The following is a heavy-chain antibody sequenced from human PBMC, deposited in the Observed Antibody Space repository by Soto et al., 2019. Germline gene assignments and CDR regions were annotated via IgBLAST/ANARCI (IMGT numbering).Heavy chain of an antibody. CDR2: INPHGGST. D-gene: IGHD3-3*01. V-gene: IGHV1-46*01. CDR3: ARSSGGNFGIIIEGSNWFDP. Sequence: QVQLVQSGAEVKRPGASVKVSCKAPGDTFTSYYLNWVRQAPGQGLEWMGVINPHGGSTKYAQKFQGRSTITRDTSRSTVYMELSSLRSDDTAIYYCARSSGGNFGIIIEGSNWFDPWGQGTLVTVSS. CDR1: GDTFTSYY. J-gene: IGHJ5*02.